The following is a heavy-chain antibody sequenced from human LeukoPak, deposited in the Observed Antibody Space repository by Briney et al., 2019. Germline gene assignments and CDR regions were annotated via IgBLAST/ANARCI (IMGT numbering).Heavy chain of an antibody. CDR3: ARAGYGDYADY. Sequence: PGGSLRLSCAASGFTFSSYSMNWVRQAPGKGLEWVSSISSSSYIYYADSVKGRFTISRDNAKNSLYLQMNSLRAEDTAVYYCARAGYGDYADYWGQGTLVTVSS. CDR2: ISSSSYI. CDR1: GFTFSSYS. V-gene: IGHV3-21*01. D-gene: IGHD4-17*01. J-gene: IGHJ4*02.